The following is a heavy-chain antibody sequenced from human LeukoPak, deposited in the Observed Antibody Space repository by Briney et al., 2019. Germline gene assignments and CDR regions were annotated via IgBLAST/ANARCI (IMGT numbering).Heavy chain of an antibody. CDR1: GGSISSYY. V-gene: IGHV4-59*08. CDR2: IYYSGST. CDR3: ARFALRDGWFDP. J-gene: IGHJ5*02. Sequence: PSETLSLTCTVSGGSISSYYCSWIRQPPGKGLEWIGYIYYSGSTNYNPSLKSRVTISVDTSKNQFSLKLSSVTAADTAVYYCARFALRDGWFDPWGQGTLVTVSS. D-gene: IGHD5-12*01.